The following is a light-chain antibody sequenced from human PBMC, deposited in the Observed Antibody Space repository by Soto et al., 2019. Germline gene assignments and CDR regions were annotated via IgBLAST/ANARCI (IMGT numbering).Light chain of an antibody. CDR3: QQYGSSPYT. Sequence: EIVLTQSPGTLSLSPGERATLSCRASQSVSSSYLAWYQQKPGQAPRLLIYGASNWATGIPDRFSGSGSGTDFTLTISRLEPEDFAVYYCQQYGSSPYTFGQGTKLEI. CDR2: GAS. V-gene: IGKV3-20*01. J-gene: IGKJ2*01. CDR1: QSVSSSY.